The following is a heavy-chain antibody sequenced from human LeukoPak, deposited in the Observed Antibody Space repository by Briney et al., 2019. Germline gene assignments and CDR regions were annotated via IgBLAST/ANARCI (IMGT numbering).Heavy chain of an antibody. J-gene: IGHJ4*02. CDR3: ARDRPYSSSWTHWY. CDR1: GGSISSYY. D-gene: IGHD6-13*01. V-gene: IGHV4-4*07. CDR2: IYTSGST. Sequence: SETLSLTCTVSGGSISSYYWSWIRQPAGKGLEWIGRIYTSGSTNYNPSLKSRVTMSVDTSKNQFSLKLSSVTAADTAVYYCARDRPYSSSWTHWYWGQGTPVTVSS.